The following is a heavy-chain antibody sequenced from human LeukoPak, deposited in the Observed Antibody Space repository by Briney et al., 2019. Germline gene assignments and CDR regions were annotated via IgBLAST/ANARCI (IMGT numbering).Heavy chain of an antibody. CDR1: GYTCTGCN. V-gene: IGHV1-2*02. D-gene: IGHD5-12*01. Sequence: ASVKVSCKASGYTCTGCNIHWVRKAPGQGLEWMGMINPNSGGTTYAQTSQGRVTMTRDTSISTAYMELIRLRSDDTAVYYCAREPIGRATPLYYFDYWGQGTLVSVSS. CDR3: AREPIGRATPLYYFDY. J-gene: IGHJ4*02. CDR2: INPNSGGT.